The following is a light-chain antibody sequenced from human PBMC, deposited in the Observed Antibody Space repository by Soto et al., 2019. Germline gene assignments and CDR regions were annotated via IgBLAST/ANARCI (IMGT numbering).Light chain of an antibody. J-gene: IGKJ2*01. CDR3: QQYGSSPRT. CDR1: QSISSSS. CDR2: GAS. Sequence: EIVLTQSPGTLSLSPGERATLSCRASQSISSSSLAWYQQKPGQAPRLLIYGASSRTTGIPDRFSGSGSGTDFTLTISRLEPADFAVYYCQQYGSSPRTFGQGTKLEIK. V-gene: IGKV3-20*01.